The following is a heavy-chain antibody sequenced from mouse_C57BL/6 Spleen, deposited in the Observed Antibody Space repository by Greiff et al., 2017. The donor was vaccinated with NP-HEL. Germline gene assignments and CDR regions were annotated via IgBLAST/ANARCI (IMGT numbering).Heavy chain of an antibody. V-gene: IGHV1-82*01. CDR3: DLITPLTN. D-gene: IGHD1-1*01. CDR2: IYPGDGDT. Sequence: VQLQQSGPELVKPGASVKISCKASGYAFSSSWMNWVKQRPGKGLEWIGRIYPGDGDTNYNGKFKGKATLTADKSSSTAYMQLSSLTSEDSAVYFCDLITPLTNWGQGTTLTVSS. J-gene: IGHJ2*01. CDR1: GYAFSSSW.